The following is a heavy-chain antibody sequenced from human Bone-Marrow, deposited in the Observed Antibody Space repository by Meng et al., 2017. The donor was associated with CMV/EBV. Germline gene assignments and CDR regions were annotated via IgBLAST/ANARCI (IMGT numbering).Heavy chain of an antibody. CDR2: IGTAGDT. D-gene: IGHD3-22*01. CDR3: ARAGRDYYDSTYDY. V-gene: IGHV3-13*01. CDR1: GFTFSSYD. J-gene: IGHJ4*02. Sequence: GESLKISCAAFGFTFSSYDMHWVRQATGKGLEWVSAIGTAGDTYYPGSVKGRFTISRENAKNSLYLQMNSLRAGDTAVYYCARAGRDYYDSTYDYWGQGTLVTVSS.